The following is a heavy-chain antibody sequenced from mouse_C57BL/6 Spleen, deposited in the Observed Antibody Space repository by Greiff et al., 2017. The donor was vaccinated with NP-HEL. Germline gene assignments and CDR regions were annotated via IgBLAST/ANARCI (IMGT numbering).Heavy chain of an antibody. CDR3: ARSENYGRSYRYFDV. CDR1: GYTFTDYY. CDR2: INPYNGGT. J-gene: IGHJ1*03. Sequence: EVQLQQSGPVLVKPGASVKMSCKASGYTFTDYYMNWVKQSHGKSLEWIGVINPYNGGTSYNQKFKGKATLTVDKSSSTAYMELNSLTSEDSAVYYCARSENYGRSYRYFDVWGTGTTVTVSS. D-gene: IGHD1-1*01. V-gene: IGHV1-19*01.